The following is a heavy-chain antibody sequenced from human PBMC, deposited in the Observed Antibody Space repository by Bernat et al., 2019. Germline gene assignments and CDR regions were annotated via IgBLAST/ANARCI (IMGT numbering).Heavy chain of an antibody. CDR2: IKQDGSEK. J-gene: IGHJ4*02. Sequence: EVQLVESGGGLVQPGGSLRLSCVASGFIFSSYWISWVRQAPGKGLEWVANIKQDGSEKYYVDSVKGRFTISRDNAKNSLFLQMNSLGAEDTAEYYCVGPIVYSYGRFYPDYWGQGTLVTVSS. D-gene: IGHD5-18*01. CDR3: VGPIVYSYGRFYPDY. CDR1: GFIFSSYW. V-gene: IGHV3-7*02.